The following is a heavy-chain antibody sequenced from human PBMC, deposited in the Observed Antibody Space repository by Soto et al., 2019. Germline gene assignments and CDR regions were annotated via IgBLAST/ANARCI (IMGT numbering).Heavy chain of an antibody. CDR1: GGTFSSYA. CDR3: ASTEVTAMETSHYYYYGMDG. Sequence: SVKVSCKASGGTFSSYAISWVRQAPGQGLEWMGGIIPIFGTANYAQKFQGRVTITADESTSTAYMELSSLRSEDTAVYYCASTEVTAMETSHYYYYGMDGRGQGTTVTVSS. J-gene: IGHJ6*02. V-gene: IGHV1-69*13. D-gene: IGHD5-18*01. CDR2: IIPIFGTA.